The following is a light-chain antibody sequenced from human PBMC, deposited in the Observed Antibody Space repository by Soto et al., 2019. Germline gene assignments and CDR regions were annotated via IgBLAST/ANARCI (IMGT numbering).Light chain of an antibody. Sequence: EIVLTQSPGTLSLSPGEGATLSCRASQSVSSNSLAWYQQKPGQAPRLLIYGASSRATGIPDRFSGSGSGTDFTLTISRLEPEDFAVYYCLHFGGSPPITFGQGTRLEI. CDR2: GAS. CDR1: QSVSSNS. J-gene: IGKJ5*01. CDR3: LHFGGSPPIT. V-gene: IGKV3-20*01.